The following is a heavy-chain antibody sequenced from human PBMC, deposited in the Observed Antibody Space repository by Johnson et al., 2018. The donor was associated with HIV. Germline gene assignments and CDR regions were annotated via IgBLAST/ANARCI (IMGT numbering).Heavy chain of an antibody. V-gene: IGHV3-66*01. CDR3: ARDKYCSGGSCYLDASDI. D-gene: IGHD2-15*01. CDR1: GFTVSSNY. J-gene: IGHJ3*02. CDR2: SGSGGCT. Sequence: VQLVESGGGLVQPGGSLRLSCAASGFTVSSNYMSWVRQAPGQGLEWVSAISGSGGCTYYADSVKGRFTISRDNAKNSLYLQMNSLRVEDTAVYYCARDKYCSGGSCYLDASDIRGQGTMVTVSS.